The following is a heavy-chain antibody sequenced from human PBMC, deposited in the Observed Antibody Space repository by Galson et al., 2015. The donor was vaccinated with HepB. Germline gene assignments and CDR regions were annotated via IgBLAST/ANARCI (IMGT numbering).Heavy chain of an antibody. D-gene: IGHD3-22*01. V-gene: IGHV1-69*06. CDR2: IIPIFGTA. CDR1: GGTFSSYA. Sequence: SVKVSCKASGGTFSSYAISWVRQAPGQGLEWMGGIIPIFGTANYAQKFQGRVTITADKSTSTAYMELSSLRSEDTAVYYCARAAYDSSGYYYYYGMDVWGQGTTVTVSS. J-gene: IGHJ6*02. CDR3: ARAAYDSSGYYYYYGMDV.